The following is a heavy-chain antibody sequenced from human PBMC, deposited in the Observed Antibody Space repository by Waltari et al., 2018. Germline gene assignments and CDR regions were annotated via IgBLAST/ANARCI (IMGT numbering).Heavy chain of an antibody. Sequence: QVQLQQWGAGLLKPSETLSLTCAVYGGSFSGYYWSWIRQPPGKGLEWIGEINHSGSTNYNPSLKSRVTISVDTSKNQFSLKLSSVTAADTAGYYCARMGSSWYYFDYWGQGTLVTVSS. V-gene: IGHV4-34*01. CDR2: INHSGST. J-gene: IGHJ4*02. CDR3: ARMGSSWYYFDY. D-gene: IGHD6-13*01. CDR1: GGSFSGYY.